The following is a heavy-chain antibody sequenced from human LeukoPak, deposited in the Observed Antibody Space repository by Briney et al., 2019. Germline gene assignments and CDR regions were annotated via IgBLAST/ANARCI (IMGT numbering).Heavy chain of an antibody. CDR1: GGSISSYY. J-gene: IGHJ4*02. D-gene: IGHD3-22*01. CDR3: ARGSGYYRYYFDY. V-gene: IGHV4-59*12. CDR2: IYYSGST. Sequence: SSETLSLTCTVSGGSISSYYWSWIRQPPGKGLEWIGYIYYSGSTNYNPSLKSRVTISVDTSKNQFSLKLSSVTAADTAVYYCARGSGYYRYYFDYWGQGTLVTVSS.